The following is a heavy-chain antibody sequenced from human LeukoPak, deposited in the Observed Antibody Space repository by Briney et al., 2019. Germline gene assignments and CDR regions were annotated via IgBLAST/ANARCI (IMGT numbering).Heavy chain of an antibody. D-gene: IGHD3-16*02. CDR1: GFTVSSNY. CDR3: AKEQYDYVWGSYRYFDY. CDR2: ISGSGGST. V-gene: IGHV3-23*01. J-gene: IGHJ4*02. Sequence: PGGSLRLSCAASGFTVSSNYMSWVRQAPGKGLEWVSAISGSGGSTYYADSVKGRFTISRDNSKDTLYLQMNSLRAEDTAVYYCAKEQYDYVWGSYRYFDYWGQGTLVTVSS.